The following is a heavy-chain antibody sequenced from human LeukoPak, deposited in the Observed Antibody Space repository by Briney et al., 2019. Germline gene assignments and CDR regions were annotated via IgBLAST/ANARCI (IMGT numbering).Heavy chain of an antibody. CDR1: GFTFSSYT. V-gene: IGHV3-64D*09. CDR3: VKASSGWYVVVDY. CDR2: IGSNGGST. D-gene: IGHD6-19*01. Sequence: GGSLRLSCSASGFTFSSYTMHWVRQAPGQGLEYVSAIGSNGGSTYYADSVKGRFTISRDNSKNTLYLQMSSLRPEDTAVYYCVKASSGWYVVVDYWGQGTLVTVSS. J-gene: IGHJ4*02.